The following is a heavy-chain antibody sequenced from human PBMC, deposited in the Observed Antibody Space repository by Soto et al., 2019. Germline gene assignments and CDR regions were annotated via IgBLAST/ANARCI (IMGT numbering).Heavy chain of an antibody. V-gene: IGHV3-33*01. Sequence: PGGSLRLSCAASGFMFTNYGMHWVRQAPGKGLEWVAVVWANGINNYYAAFVEGRFTISRDNSKNSLYLQMNSLRVEDTALHFCVRERGPLDAFDIWGQGTMVTVSS. CDR1: GFMFTNYG. J-gene: IGHJ3*02. CDR2: VWANGINN. CDR3: VRERGPLDAFDI.